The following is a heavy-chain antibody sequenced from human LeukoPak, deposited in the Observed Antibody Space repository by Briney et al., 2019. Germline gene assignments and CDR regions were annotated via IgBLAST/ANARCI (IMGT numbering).Heavy chain of an antibody. D-gene: IGHD6-19*01. Sequence: PGGSLRLSCAASGFTFSSYAMSWVRQAPGKGLEWVSTISGSGGSTYYADSVKGRFTISRDNSKNTLYLQMNSLRAEDTAVYYCSKDGYSSGWYDYWGQGTLVTVSS. CDR3: SKDGYSSGWYDY. J-gene: IGHJ4*02. CDR1: GFTFSSYA. V-gene: IGHV3-23*01. CDR2: ISGSGGST.